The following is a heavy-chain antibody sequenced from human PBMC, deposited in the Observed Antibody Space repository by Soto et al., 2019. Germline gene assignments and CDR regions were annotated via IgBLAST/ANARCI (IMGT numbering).Heavy chain of an antibody. CDR1: GFTFSSYA. CDR3: AKDEGYYDYIWGSYRAPDAFDI. V-gene: IGHV3-23*01. Sequence: GGSLRLSCAASGFTFSSYAMSWVRQAPGKGLEWVPAISGSGGSTYYADSVKGRFTISRDNSKNMLYLQMNSLRAEDTAVYYCAKDEGYYDYIWGSYRAPDAFDIWGQGTMVTVSS. D-gene: IGHD3-16*02. J-gene: IGHJ3*02. CDR2: ISGSGGST.